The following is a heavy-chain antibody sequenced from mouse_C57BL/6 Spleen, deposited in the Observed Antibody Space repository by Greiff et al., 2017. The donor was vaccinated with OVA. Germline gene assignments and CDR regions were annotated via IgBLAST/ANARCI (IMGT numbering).Heavy chain of an antibody. Sequence: QVQLQQSGAELVRPGSSVKLSCKASGYTFTSYWMHWVKQRPIQGLEWIGNIDPSDSETHYNQKFKDKATLTVDKSSSTAYMQLSSLTSEDSAVYYCARDGSSLQAWFAYWGQGTLVTVSA. J-gene: IGHJ3*01. CDR2: IDPSDSET. V-gene: IGHV1-52*01. CDR1: GYTFTSYW. CDR3: ARDGSSLQAWFAY. D-gene: IGHD1-1*01.